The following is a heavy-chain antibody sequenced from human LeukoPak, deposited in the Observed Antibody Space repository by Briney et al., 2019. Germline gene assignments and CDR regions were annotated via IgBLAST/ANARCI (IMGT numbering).Heavy chain of an antibody. J-gene: IGHJ1*01. Sequence: PGGSLRLSCAASGFTVSSNYMSWVRQAPGKGLEWVSVIYSGGSTYYADSVKGRFTISRDNSKNMLYLQMNSLRAEDTAVYYCASERYQLLSGYFQHWGQGTLVTVSS. CDR1: GFTVSSNY. CDR3: ASERYQLLSGYFQH. V-gene: IGHV3-66*01. CDR2: IYSGGST. D-gene: IGHD2-2*01.